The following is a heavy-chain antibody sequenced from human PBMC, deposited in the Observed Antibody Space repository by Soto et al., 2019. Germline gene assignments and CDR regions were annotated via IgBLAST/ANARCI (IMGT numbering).Heavy chain of an antibody. CDR1: GFTFSSYA. J-gene: IGHJ4*02. V-gene: IGHV3-23*01. D-gene: IGHD6-13*01. CDR3: AKGRSHSSSWYYFDY. Sequence: GGSLRLSCAASGFTFSSYAMSWVRQAPGKGLEWVSAISGSGGSTYYADSVKGRVTISRDNSKNTLYLQMNSLRVEDTSVYYCAKGRSHSSSWYYFDYWGQGTLVTVSS. CDR2: ISGSGGST.